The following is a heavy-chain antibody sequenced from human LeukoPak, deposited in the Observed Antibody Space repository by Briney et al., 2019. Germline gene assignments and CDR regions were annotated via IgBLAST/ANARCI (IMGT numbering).Heavy chain of an antibody. CDR3: ARYSSSGTLRYYFDY. D-gene: IGHD6-6*01. V-gene: IGHV1-46*01. J-gene: IGHJ4*02. CDR2: INPSGGST. CDR1: GYTFTNYY. Sequence: GASVKVSCKASGYTFTNYYMHWVRQAPGQGLEWMGIINPSGGSTSYAQKFQGRVTMTRDMSTSTVYMEVSSLRSEDTAVYYCARYSSSGTLRYYFDYWGQGTLVTVSS.